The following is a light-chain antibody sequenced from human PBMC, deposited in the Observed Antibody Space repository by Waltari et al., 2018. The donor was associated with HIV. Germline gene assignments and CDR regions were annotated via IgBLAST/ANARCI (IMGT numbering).Light chain of an antibody. Sequence: QSVLTQPPSASGTPGQRVTISCSGSSSHIGNNTVEWYQQLPGTAPKLLIYSNNQRPSGVPDRISGSKSGTSASLAIGGLQSDDEADYYCASWEDSLHGPVFGGGTKLTVL. J-gene: IGLJ2*01. CDR3: ASWEDSLHGPV. V-gene: IGLV1-44*01. CDR1: SSHIGNNT. CDR2: SNN.